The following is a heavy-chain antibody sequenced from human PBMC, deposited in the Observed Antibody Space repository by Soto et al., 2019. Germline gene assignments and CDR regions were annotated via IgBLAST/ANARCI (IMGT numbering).Heavy chain of an antibody. J-gene: IGHJ3*01. CDR2: IYWEDDK. Sequence: QITLKESGPKLVRPTETLTLTCTFSGFSFTSFGVVVGWIRQPPGKALEWVAHIYWEDDKRLSPSLKTRVSTNKVTSANEVVLTMTNMDPEDTATYYCVHSDTDFGAFDVWGQGTTVTVSS. CDR3: VHSDTDFGAFDV. D-gene: IGHD3-16*01. CDR1: GFSFTSFGVV. V-gene: IGHV2-5*02.